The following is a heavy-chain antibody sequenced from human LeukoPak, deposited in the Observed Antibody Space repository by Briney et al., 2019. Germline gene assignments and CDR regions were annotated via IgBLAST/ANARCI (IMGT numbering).Heavy chain of an antibody. V-gene: IGHV4-38-2*01. CDR1: CYSISSGYY. CDR3: ARAPGGVRGTRELDY. CDR2: IYHSGST. D-gene: IGHD3-10*01. J-gene: IGHJ4*02. Sequence: SETLSLTCAVSCYSISSGYYGGWIRQPPGKGLEWIGGIYHSGSTYYNPSLKSRVTISVDTSKNQFSLKLSSVPAADTAVYYCARAPGGVRGTRELDYWGQGTLVTVSS.